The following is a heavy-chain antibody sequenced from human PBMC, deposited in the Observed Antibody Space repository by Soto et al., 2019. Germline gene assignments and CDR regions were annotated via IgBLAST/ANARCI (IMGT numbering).Heavy chain of an antibody. Sequence: GSLRLCCAASEFTFSNYAMSWVRQAPGKGLEWVSAISYGGGTTYYADSVKGRFTISRYNSKNTLYLQMNSLRAEDTAVYYCAKNPGYYYDSTRYHFDYWGQGTLVTVSS. CDR1: EFTFSNYA. D-gene: IGHD3-22*01. CDR2: ISYGGGTT. J-gene: IGHJ4*02. V-gene: IGHV3-23*01. CDR3: AKNPGYYYDSTRYHFDY.